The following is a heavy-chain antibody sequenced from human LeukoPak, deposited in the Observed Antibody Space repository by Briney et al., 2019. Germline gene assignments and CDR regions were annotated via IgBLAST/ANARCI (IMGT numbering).Heavy chain of an antibody. CDR3: ARDTAYAFDI. V-gene: IGHV3-48*01. CDR1: GFTFSSYS. J-gene: IGHJ3*02. CDR2: ISSNTI. D-gene: IGHD5-18*01. Sequence: GGSLRLSCAASGFTFSSYSMNWVRQAPGKWLEWVSYISSNTIYYADSVKGRFTISRDNAKNSLYLQMNSLRAEDTAVYYCARDTAYAFDIWGQGTMVTVSS.